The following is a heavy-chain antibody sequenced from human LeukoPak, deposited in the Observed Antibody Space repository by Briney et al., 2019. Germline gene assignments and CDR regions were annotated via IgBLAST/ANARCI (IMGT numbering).Heavy chain of an antibody. CDR3: AKPLHDYGDSYFDY. D-gene: IGHD4-17*01. CDR2: ISSSSSTI. Sequence: GGSLRLSCAASGFTFSSYSMNWVRQAPGKGLEWVSYISSSSSTIYYADSVKGRFTISRDNAKNSLYLQMNSLRDEDTAVYYCAKPLHDYGDSYFDYWGQGTLVTVSS. CDR1: GFTFSSYS. J-gene: IGHJ4*02. V-gene: IGHV3-48*02.